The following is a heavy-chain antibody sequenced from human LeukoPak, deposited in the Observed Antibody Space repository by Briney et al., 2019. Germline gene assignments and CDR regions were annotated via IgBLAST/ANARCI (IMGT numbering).Heavy chain of an antibody. CDR3: ARDSKGYSGYDLGGGYDY. CDR1: GFTFSSYA. CDR2: ISSSGSTK. D-gene: IGHD5-12*01. J-gene: IGHJ4*02. V-gene: IGHV3-48*03. Sequence: GGSLRLSCAASGFTFSSYAMSWVRQAPGKGLEWVSYISSSGSTKYYADSVKGRFTISRDNTKNSLFLQMDSLRAEDTAVYYCARDSKGYSGYDLGGGYDYWGQGTLVTVSS.